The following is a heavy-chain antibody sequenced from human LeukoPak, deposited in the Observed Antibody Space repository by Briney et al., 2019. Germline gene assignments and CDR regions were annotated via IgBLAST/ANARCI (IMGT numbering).Heavy chain of an antibody. J-gene: IGHJ4*02. Sequence: SETLSLTCTVSGGSISSGGYYWSWIRQHPGKGLEWIGYIYYSGSTYYNPSLKSRVTISVDTSKNQFSLKLSSVTAADTAVYYCAREGPHYYGSGSYPDYWGQGTLVTVSS. CDR3: AREGPHYYGSGSYPDY. V-gene: IGHV4-31*03. D-gene: IGHD3-10*01. CDR2: IYYSGST. CDR1: GGSISSGGYY.